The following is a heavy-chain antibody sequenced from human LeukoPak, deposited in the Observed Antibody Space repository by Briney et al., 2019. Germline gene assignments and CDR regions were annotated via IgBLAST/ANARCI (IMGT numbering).Heavy chain of an antibody. V-gene: IGHV4-34*01. CDR2: INHSGST. Sequence: SETLSLTCAVYGGSLSGYNWNWIRQSPGKGLEWIGEINHSGSTNYNPSLKSRVTISVDTSKNQISLKLSSVTAADTAVYYCARGSRPDSSGWFVNYWGQGTLVTVSP. J-gene: IGHJ4*02. CDR1: GGSLSGYN. CDR3: ARGSRPDSSGWFVNY. D-gene: IGHD6-19*01.